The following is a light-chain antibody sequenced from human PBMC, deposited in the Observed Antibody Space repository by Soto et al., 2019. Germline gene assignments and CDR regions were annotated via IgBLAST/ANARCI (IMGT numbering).Light chain of an antibody. V-gene: IGKV1-39*01. CDR1: PTIRSY. Sequence: DIQLPHSASSLSASVGDRVTIPCRASPTIRSYLHWYQQKPGKAPKLLIYAASSLQSGVPSRFSGSGSGTDFTLTISSRQPEDFATYYSQPSYSTSWTSGQPTTVDI. CDR2: AAS. CDR3: QPSYSTSWT. J-gene: IGKJ1*01.